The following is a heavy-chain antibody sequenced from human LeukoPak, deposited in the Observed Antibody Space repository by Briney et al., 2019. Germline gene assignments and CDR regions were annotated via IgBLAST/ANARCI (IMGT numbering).Heavy chain of an antibody. Sequence: AGGSLRLSCAASGFPFSDHEMNWVRQAPGKELEWVSYISSSGSDKYYPDSVKGRFTISRDNAKNSLYLQMNSLRAEDTAVYYCARRTSGAFAIWGQGTKVTVSS. CDR1: GFPFSDHE. CDR2: ISSSGSDK. CDR3: ARRTSGAFAI. J-gene: IGHJ3*02. V-gene: IGHV3-48*03.